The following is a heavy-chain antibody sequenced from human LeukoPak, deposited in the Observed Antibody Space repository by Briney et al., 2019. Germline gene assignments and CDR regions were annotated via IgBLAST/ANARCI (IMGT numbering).Heavy chain of an antibody. D-gene: IGHD5-18*01. V-gene: IGHV3-30-3*01. Sequence: GGSLRLSCAASGFTFSSYAMHWVRQAPGKGLEWVAVISYDGSNKYYADSVKGRFTISRDNSKNTLYLQMNSLRAEDTAVYYCARPTRRWIQLLYYFDHWGQGTLVTVSS. CDR1: GFTFSSYA. J-gene: IGHJ4*02. CDR3: ARPTRRWIQLLYYFDH. CDR2: ISYDGSNK.